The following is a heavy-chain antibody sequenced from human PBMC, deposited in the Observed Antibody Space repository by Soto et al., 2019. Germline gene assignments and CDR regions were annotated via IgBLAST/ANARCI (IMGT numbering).Heavy chain of an antibody. CDR1: GFTFSDYY. Sequence: GGSLRLSCAASGFTFSDYYMSWIRQAAGKGLEWVSYISSSGSTIYYADSVKGRFTISRDNAKNSLYLQMNSLRAEDTAVYYCAREGNSPYYYYGMDVWGQGTTVTVSS. D-gene: IGHD1-1*01. J-gene: IGHJ6*02. CDR3: AREGNSPYYYYGMDV. CDR2: ISSSGSTI. V-gene: IGHV3-11*01.